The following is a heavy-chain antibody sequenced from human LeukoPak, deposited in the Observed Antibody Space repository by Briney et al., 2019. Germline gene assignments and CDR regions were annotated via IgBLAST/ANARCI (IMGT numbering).Heavy chain of an antibody. CDR3: ARDTDDYVWGSYRGFDY. J-gene: IGHJ4*02. D-gene: IGHD3-16*02. CDR2: ISAYNGDT. Sequence: ASVKVSCKASGYTFTSYGISWVRQAPGQGGEGMGWISAYNGDTNYAQKLQGRVTMTTDTSTSTAYMELRSLRSDDTAVYYCARDTDDYVWGSYRGFDYWGQGTLVTVSS. V-gene: IGHV1-18*04. CDR1: GYTFTSYG.